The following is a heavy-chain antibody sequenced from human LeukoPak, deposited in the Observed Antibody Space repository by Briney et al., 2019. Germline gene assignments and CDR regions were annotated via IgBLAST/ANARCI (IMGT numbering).Heavy chain of an antibody. V-gene: IGHV1-69*13. CDR3: ARLGYCSSTSCSPEY. J-gene: IGHJ4*02. CDR1: GGTFSSDA. D-gene: IGHD2-2*01. Sequence: ASVKVSCKASGGTFSSDAISWVRQAPGQGLEWMGGIIPITVTANYAQKCQGRVTITADESTSTAYMELSSLRSEDTSVYYCARLGYCSSTSCSPEYWGQGTLVTVSS. CDR2: IIPITVTA.